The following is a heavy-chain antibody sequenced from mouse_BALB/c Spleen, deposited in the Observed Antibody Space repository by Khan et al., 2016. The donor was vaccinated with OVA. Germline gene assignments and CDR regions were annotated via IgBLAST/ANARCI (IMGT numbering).Heavy chain of an antibody. CDR2: ISYGGST. V-gene: IGHV3-2*02. CDR1: GYSITSDYA. Sequence: EVQLVESGPGLVKPSQSLSLTCTVTGYSITSDYAWNWIRQFPGNKLEWMGYISYGGSTNYSPSLKSRISITRDTSKNQFFLQLNSVTTEDTATYYCARDGSRYNYAMDYWGQGTAVTVSS. CDR3: ARDGSRYNYAMDY. J-gene: IGHJ4*01. D-gene: IGHD2-3*01.